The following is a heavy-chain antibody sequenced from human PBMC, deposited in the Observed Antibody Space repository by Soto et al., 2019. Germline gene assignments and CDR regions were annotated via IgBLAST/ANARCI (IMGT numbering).Heavy chain of an antibody. D-gene: IGHD3-22*01. V-gene: IGHV1-8*01. CDR3: ARGGGYYYGDAFDI. CDR2: MNPNSGNT. CDR1: GYPFTSYD. J-gene: IGHJ3*02. Sequence: DSVKVSCKASGYPFTSYDINWVRQATGQGLEWMGWMNPNSGNTGYAQKFQGRVTMTRNTSISTANMELSSLRSEDTAVYYCARGGGYYYGDAFDIWGQGTMVTVSS.